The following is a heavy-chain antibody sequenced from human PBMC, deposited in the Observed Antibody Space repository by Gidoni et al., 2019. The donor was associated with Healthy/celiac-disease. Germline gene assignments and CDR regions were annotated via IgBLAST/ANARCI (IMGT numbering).Heavy chain of an antibody. CDR2: INHSGST. D-gene: IGHD3-3*01. V-gene: IGHV4-34*01. CDR1: GGSFSGYY. Sequence: QVQLQQWGAGLLKPSETLSLTCAVYGGSFSGYYWSWIRQPPGKGLEWIGEINHSGSTNYNPSLKSRVTISVDTSKNQFSLKLSSVTAADTAVYYCARGPGITIFGVVMNWFDPWGQGTLVTVSS. J-gene: IGHJ5*02. CDR3: ARGPGITIFGVVMNWFDP.